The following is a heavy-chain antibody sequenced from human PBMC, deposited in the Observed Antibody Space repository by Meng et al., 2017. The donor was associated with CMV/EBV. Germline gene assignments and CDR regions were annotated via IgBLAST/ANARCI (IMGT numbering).Heavy chain of an antibody. D-gene: IGHD1-7*01. CDR2: IFYSGRA. CDR3: ARIMAGTTSYGMDI. J-gene: IGHJ6*02. V-gene: IGHV4-39*01. Sequence: SETLSLTCTVSGGSISSSTYYWGWIRQPPGKGLEWIGSIFYSGRAFYNPSLKSRISISVDTSKNQFSLKLSSVTAVDTAVYYCARIMAGTTSYGMDIWGQGTTVTVSS. CDR1: GGSISSSTYY.